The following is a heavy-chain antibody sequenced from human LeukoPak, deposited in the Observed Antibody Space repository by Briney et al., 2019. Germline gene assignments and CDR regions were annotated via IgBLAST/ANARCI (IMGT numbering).Heavy chain of an antibody. Sequence: GGSLRLSCAVSGFTFSNYWMRWVRQAPGKGLEWVANIKQDGSEKYYADSVKGRFTISRDNAKNSLYLQMNSLRAEDTAVYYCARGLDFWNTWGQGTLVTVSS. CDR3: ARGLDFWNT. D-gene: IGHD3/OR15-3a*01. CDR2: IKQDGSEK. J-gene: IGHJ4*02. V-gene: IGHV3-7*01. CDR1: GFTFSNYW.